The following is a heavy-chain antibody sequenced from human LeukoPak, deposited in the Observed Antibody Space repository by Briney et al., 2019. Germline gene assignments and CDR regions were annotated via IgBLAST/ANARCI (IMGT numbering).Heavy chain of an antibody. CDR2: INSDGSST. J-gene: IGHJ4*02. Sequence: GGSLRLSCAASGFTFSSYWMHWVPQAPGKGLVWVSRINSDGSSTRYADSVKRRFPISRDNAKNTLYLQMNSLRAEDTAVYYCARGSAVAGFDYWGQGTLVTVSS. D-gene: IGHD6-19*01. CDR3: ARGSAVAGFDY. V-gene: IGHV3-74*01. CDR1: GFTFSSYW.